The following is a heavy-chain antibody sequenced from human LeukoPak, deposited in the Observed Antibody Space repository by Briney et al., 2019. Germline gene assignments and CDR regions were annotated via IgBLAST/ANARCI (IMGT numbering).Heavy chain of an antibody. V-gene: IGHV3-7*01. CDR1: GFTFSSYG. Sequence: PGGSLRLSCAASGFTFSSYGMHWVRQAPGKGLEWVANINQDGSEKYYVDSVKGRFTISRDNAKNSLYLQMNSLRAEDTAVYYCPREGCSGGSCYHNWFDPWGQGTLVTVSS. J-gene: IGHJ5*02. CDR3: PREGCSGGSCYHNWFDP. D-gene: IGHD2-15*01. CDR2: INQDGSEK.